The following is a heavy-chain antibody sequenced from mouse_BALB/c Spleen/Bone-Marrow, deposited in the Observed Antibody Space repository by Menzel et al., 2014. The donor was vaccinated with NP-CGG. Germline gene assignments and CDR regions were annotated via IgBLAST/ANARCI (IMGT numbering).Heavy chain of an antibody. Sequence: VQLQQSGAELVKPGASVKLSCKASGYTFTSYWMHWVKQRPGQGLEWIGEINPSNGRTNYNEKFKSKATLTVDKSSSTAYMHLSSLTSEDSAVYYCARDYDYWYFDVWGAGTTVTVSS. CDR2: INPSNGRT. CDR3: ARDYDYWYFDV. V-gene: IGHV1S81*02. CDR1: GYTFTSYW. J-gene: IGHJ1*01. D-gene: IGHD2-4*01.